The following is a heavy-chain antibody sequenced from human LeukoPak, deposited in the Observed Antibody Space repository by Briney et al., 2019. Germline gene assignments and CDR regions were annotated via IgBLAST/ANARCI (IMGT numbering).Heavy chain of an antibody. D-gene: IGHD3-9*01. CDR3: AREGYDILTGYYDQI. CDR2: IYYSGST. CDR1: GGSISSSSYY. V-gene: IGHV4-61*01. Sequence: PETLSLTCTVSGGSISSSSYYWGWIRQPPGKGLEWIGYIYYSGSTNYNPSLKSRVTISVDTSKNQFSLKLSSVTAADTAVYYCAREGYDILTGYYDQIWGQGTMVTVSS. J-gene: IGHJ3*02.